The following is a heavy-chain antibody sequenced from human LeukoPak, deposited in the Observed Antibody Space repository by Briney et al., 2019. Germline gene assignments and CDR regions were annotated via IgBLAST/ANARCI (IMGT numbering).Heavy chain of an antibody. V-gene: IGHV3-74*01. J-gene: IGHJ3*02. CDR1: GFTFSTYW. CDR2: INTDGTAT. Sequence: GGSLRLSCAASGFTFSTYWMHWVRQVPGKGLVWFSRINTDGTATSYAESVKGRFTISRDNAKNTLYLQMNSLRAEDTAVYYCARPSGPAAFDIWGQGTMVTVSS. CDR3: ARPSGPAAFDI.